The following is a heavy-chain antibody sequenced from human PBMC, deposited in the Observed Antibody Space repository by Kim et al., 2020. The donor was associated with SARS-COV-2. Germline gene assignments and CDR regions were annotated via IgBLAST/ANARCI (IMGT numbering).Heavy chain of an antibody. D-gene: IGHD3-9*01. CDR2: IYYSGST. V-gene: IGHV4-39*01. CDR1: GGSISSSSYY. CDR3: ASGLRYFDWRVFDTIGYGMDV. Sequence: SETLSLTCTVSGGSISSSSYYWGWIRQPPGKGLEWIGSIYYSGSTYYNPSLKSRVTISVDTSKNQFSLKLSSVTAADTAVYYCASGLRYFDWRVFDTIGYGMDVWGQGTTVTVSS. J-gene: IGHJ6*02.